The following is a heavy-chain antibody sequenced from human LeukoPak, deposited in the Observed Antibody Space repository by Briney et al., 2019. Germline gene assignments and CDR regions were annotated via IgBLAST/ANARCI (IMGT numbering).Heavy chain of an antibody. D-gene: IGHD2-2*01. J-gene: IGHJ4*02. CDR1: GFTFSSYS. CDR3: ARDFRRVVVPAAIDY. V-gene: IGHV3-21*01. CDR2: ISSSSSYI. Sequence: GGSLRLSCAASGFTFSSYSMIWVRQAPGKGLEWVSSISSSSSYIYYADSVKGRFTISRDNAKNSLYLQMNSLRAEDTAVYYCARDFRRVVVPAAIDYWGQGTLVTVSS.